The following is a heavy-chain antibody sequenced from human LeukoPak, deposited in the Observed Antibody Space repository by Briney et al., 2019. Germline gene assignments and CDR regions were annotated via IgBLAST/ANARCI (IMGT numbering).Heavy chain of an antibody. J-gene: IGHJ6*02. V-gene: IGHV1-46*01. D-gene: IGHD3-9*01. CDR2: INPSGGST. CDR3: TRGQGQPVLRYFDWLLATDAYGMDV. Sequence: ASVKVSCKASGYTLTSYYMHWVRQAPGQGLEWMGIINPSGGSTSYAQKFQGRVTMTRDTSTSTVYMELSSLRSEDTAVYYCTRGQGQPVLRYFDWLLATDAYGMDVWGQGTTVTVSS. CDR1: GYTLTSYY.